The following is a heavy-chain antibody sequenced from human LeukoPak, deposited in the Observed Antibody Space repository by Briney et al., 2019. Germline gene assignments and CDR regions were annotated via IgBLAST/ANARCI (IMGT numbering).Heavy chain of an antibody. Sequence: PGGSLRLSYAASGFTFSSNWMSWVRQAPGKGLEWVANIKQDGSERYYVDSVKGRFTTSRDNAKNSLYLQMNSLRAEDTAVYYCAGVPGDESRSVYWGQGTLVTVSS. CDR2: IKQDGSER. CDR3: AGVPGDESRSVY. J-gene: IGHJ4*02. V-gene: IGHV3-7*04. D-gene: IGHD7-27*01. CDR1: GFTFSSNW.